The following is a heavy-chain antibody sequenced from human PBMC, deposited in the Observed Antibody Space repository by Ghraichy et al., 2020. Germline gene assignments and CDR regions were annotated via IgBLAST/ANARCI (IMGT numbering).Heavy chain of an antibody. CDR3: ARDRLRRVVASFDY. CDR2: IYHSGST. CDR1: GVSVSSDGYC. Sequence: ETLSLTCTVSGVSVSSDGYCWSWIRQPPGKGLEWLGYIYHSGSTKYNPSLRSRVTISLDTSKNQFSLSLTSVTAADTAVYYCARDRLRRVVASFDYWGQGNLVTVSS. D-gene: IGHD2-15*01. V-gene: IGHV4-61*08. J-gene: IGHJ4*02.